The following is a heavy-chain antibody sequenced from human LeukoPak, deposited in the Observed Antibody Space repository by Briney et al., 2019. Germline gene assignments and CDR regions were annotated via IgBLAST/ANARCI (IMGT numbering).Heavy chain of an antibody. CDR1: GFTFDDYA. CDR2: ISGDGGST. Sequence: GGSLRLSCAASGFTFDDYAMHWVRQAPGKGLEWVSLISGDGGSTYYADSVKGRFTISRDNSKNSLYLQMNSLRTEDTALYYYAKVSRYSSSWFNYYYYGMDVWGQGTTVTVSS. J-gene: IGHJ6*02. V-gene: IGHV3-43*02. CDR3: AKVSRYSSSWFNYYYYGMDV. D-gene: IGHD6-13*01.